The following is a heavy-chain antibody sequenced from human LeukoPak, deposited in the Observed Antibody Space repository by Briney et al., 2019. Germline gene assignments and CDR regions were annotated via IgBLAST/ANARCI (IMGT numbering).Heavy chain of an antibody. CDR1: GYTFTSYG. Sequence: ASVKVSCKASGYTFTSYGISWVRQAPGQGLEWMGWMNPNSGNTGYAQKFQGRVTMTRNTSISTAYMELSSLRSEDTAVYYCARAESADYYYGMDVWAKGPRSPSP. J-gene: IGHJ6*02. D-gene: IGHD2-15*01. CDR2: MNPNSGNT. CDR3: ARAESADYYYGMDV. V-gene: IGHV1-8*02.